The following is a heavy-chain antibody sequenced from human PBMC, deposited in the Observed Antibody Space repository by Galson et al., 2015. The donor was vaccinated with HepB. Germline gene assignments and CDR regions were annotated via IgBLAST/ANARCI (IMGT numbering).Heavy chain of an antibody. J-gene: IGHJ2*01. CDR1: GFTFDDYA. V-gene: IGHV3-9*01. D-gene: IGHD3-16*02. CDR2: ISWNSGSI. Sequence: SLRLSCAASGFTFDDYAMHWVRQAPGKGLEWVPGISWNSGSIGYADSVKGRFTISRDNAKNSLYLQMNSLRTEDTALYYCAKDTRLGESSLYGWHFDLWGRGTLVTVSS. CDR3: AKDTRLGESSLYGWHFDL.